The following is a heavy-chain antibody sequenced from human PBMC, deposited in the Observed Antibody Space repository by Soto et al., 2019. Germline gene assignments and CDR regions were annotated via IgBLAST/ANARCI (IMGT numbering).Heavy chain of an antibody. J-gene: IGHJ4*02. Sequence: QAQLQESGPGMVKPSGTLSLTCAVSGGSFTSLNWWPWVLRPPGQGLEWIGEIYRSGSTNYNLSLKSRVTISLNKSANQVYLKVSSRTAADAAVYYSASRDPGTSVDYWGQETLVTVPS. V-gene: IGHV4-4*02. D-gene: IGHD1-7*01. CDR2: IYRSGST. CDR3: ASRDPGTSVDY. CDR1: GGSFTSLNW.